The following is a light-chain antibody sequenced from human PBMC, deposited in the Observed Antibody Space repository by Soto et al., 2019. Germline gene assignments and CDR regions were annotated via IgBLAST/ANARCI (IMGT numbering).Light chain of an antibody. CDR1: SSNIGSGYD. J-gene: IGLJ3*02. CDR3: QSYDSSLSGVV. CDR2: GNT. Sequence: QSVLTQPPSVSGAPGQRVAIFCTGSSSNIGSGYDVHWYQQLPGTAPKLLIFGNTNRPSGVPDRFSASKSGTSASLAITGLQADDEAHYYCQSYDSSLSGVVFGGGTKLTVL. V-gene: IGLV1-40*01.